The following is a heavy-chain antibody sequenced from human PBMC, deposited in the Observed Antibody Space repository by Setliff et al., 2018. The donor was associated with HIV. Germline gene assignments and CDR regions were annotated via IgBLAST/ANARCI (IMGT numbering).Heavy chain of an antibody. CDR2: IYYSGST. D-gene: IGHD4-17*01. Sequence: SETLSLTCTVSGGSISSGGYYWSWIRQHPGKGLEWIGYIYYSGSTYYNPYLTSRVTISVATSKNQFSRKLSSVTASDTAVYYCARDQTSNGDFDYWGQGTLVTVSS. V-gene: IGHV4-31*03. J-gene: IGHJ4*02. CDR3: ARDQTSNGDFDY. CDR1: GGSISSGGYY.